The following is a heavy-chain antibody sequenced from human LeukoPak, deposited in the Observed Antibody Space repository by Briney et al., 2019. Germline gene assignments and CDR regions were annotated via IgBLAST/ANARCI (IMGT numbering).Heavy chain of an antibody. CDR1: GGSFSGYY. CDR3: ASTYYDFWSGYYTFDY. D-gene: IGHD3-3*01. Sequence: SETLSLTCAVYGGSFSGYYWSWIRQPPGKGLEWIGEINHSGSTNYNPSLKSRVTISVDTSKNQFSLKLSSVTAADTAVYYCASTYYDFWSGYYTFDYWGQGTLVTVSS. V-gene: IGHV4-34*01. CDR2: INHSGST. J-gene: IGHJ4*02.